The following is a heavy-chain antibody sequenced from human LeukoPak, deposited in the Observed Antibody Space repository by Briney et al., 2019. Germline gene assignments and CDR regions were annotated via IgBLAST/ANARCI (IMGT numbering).Heavy chain of an antibody. Sequence: PGGSLRLSCAVSGFTFSSNGMSWVRQAPGKGLEWVSSISGSGDYTAYADSLKGRFTISRDNSKNSLYLQMNSLRTEGTALYYCAKDETYYYGSGSPDIWGQGTMVTVSS. J-gene: IGHJ3*02. CDR3: AKDETYYYGSGSPDI. D-gene: IGHD3-10*01. V-gene: IGHV3-23*01. CDR1: GFTFSSNG. CDR2: ISGSGDYT.